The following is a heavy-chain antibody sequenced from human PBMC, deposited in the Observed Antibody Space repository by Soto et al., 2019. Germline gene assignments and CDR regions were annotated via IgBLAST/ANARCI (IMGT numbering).Heavy chain of an antibody. CDR3: ARDQGRFGEYYGMDV. V-gene: IGHV1-18*01. Sequence: ASVKVSCKASGYTFTRYGISWVRQAPGQGLEWMGWISAYNGNTNYAQKLQGRVTMTTDTSSSTAYMELRSLRAEDTAVYYCARDQGRFGEYYGMDVWGQGTTVTVSS. CDR1: GYTFTRYG. CDR2: ISAYNGNT. D-gene: IGHD3-10*01. J-gene: IGHJ6*02.